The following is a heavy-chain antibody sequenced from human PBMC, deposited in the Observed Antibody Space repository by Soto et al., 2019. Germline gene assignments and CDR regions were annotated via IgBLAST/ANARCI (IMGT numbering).Heavy chain of an antibody. Sequence: EVQLLESGGGLVQPGGSLRLSCAASGFTFSGYAMSWVRQAPGKGLEWVSTISNSGGSTWYEESVKGRFTISRDNSKNTLDLQMNSLRAEDTAVYYCLMGYFFDYWGQGTLVTVSS. CDR2: ISNSGGST. D-gene: IGHD3-16*01. V-gene: IGHV3-23*01. CDR3: LMGYFFDY. CDR1: GFTFSGYA. J-gene: IGHJ4*02.